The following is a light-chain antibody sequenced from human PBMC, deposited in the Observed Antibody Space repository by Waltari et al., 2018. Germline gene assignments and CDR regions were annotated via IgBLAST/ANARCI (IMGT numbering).Light chain of an antibody. CDR3: QQYYSTPLT. V-gene: IGKV4-1*01. CDR2: WAA. Sequence: DIVMTQSPDSLAVSLGERATINCKSSQSILYRSSNRNALAWYQQKPGQPPKLLFFWAATRESGAPDRFSVSGSGTDFTLTISSLQAEDVAVYYCQQYYSTPLTFGGGTKVEIK. J-gene: IGKJ4*01. CDR1: QSILYRSSNRNA.